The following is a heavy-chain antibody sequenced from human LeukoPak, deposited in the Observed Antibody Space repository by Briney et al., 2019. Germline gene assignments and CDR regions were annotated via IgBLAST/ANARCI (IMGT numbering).Heavy chain of an antibody. D-gene: IGHD3-10*01. J-gene: IGHJ4*02. CDR3: ARHKSYYGSGNYFDY. CDR2: IYYSGST. CDR1: GGSISSYF. Sequence: SETLSLTCTVSGGSISSYFWSWIRQPPGKGLEWTGYIYYSGSTNYNPSLKSRVTISVDTSKNQFSLKLSSVTAADTAVYYCARHKSYYGSGNYFDYWGQGTLVTVSS. V-gene: IGHV4-59*08.